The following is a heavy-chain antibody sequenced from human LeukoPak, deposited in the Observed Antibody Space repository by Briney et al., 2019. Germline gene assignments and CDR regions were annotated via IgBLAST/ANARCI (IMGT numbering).Heavy chain of an antibody. J-gene: IGHJ5*02. CDR2: IYYSGST. D-gene: IGHD6-13*01. V-gene: IGHV4-59*01. CDR3: ARDSSSWDNWFDP. CDR1: GGSISSYY. Sequence: SETLYLTCTVSGGSISSYYWSWIRQPPGKGLEWIGYIYYSGSTNYNPSLKSRVTISVDTSKNQFSLKLSSVTAADTAVYYCARDSSSWDNWFDPWGQGTLVTVSS.